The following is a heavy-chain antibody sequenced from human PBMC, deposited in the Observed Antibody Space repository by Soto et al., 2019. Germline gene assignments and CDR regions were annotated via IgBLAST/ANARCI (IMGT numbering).Heavy chain of an antibody. CDR2: MEPSTGRT. CDR3: SRGVSAGVDY. V-gene: IGHV1-8*01. Sequence: ASVKVSCKASGYSFTSLDINWVRQTAGQGLEWMGWMEPSTGRTGYAQKFQGRVTMTRDTSINTAYMELTTLTADDTAFYYCSRGVSAGVDYWGQGTLVTVSS. J-gene: IGHJ4*02. CDR1: GYSFTSLD. D-gene: IGHD1-26*01.